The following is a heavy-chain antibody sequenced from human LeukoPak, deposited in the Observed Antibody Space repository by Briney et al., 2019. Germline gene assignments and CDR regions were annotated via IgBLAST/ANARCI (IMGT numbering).Heavy chain of an antibody. CDR1: GGSISSGGYS. D-gene: IGHD1-26*01. CDR3: ARAAVGATTYYFDY. J-gene: IGHJ4*02. CDR2: IYHSGST. Sequence: SETLSLTCAVSGGSISSGGYSWSWIRQPPGKGLEWIGYIYHSGSTYYNPSLKSRVTISVDRSKNQFSLKLSSVTAADTAVYYCARAAVGATTYYFDYWGQGTLVTVSS. V-gene: IGHV4-30-2*01.